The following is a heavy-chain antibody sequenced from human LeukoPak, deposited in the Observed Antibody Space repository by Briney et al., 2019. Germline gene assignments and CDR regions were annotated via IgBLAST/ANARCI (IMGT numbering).Heavy chain of an antibody. CDR1: GGTFSSYA. J-gene: IGHJ3*02. V-gene: IGHV1-69*06. D-gene: IGHD3-16*02. CDR3: ATSKTHWGSYRFDAFDI. CDR2: IIPIFGTA. Sequence: ASAKVSCKASGGTFSSYAISWVRQAPGQGLEWIGGIIPIFGTANYAQNLQGRVTMTEDTSTDTAYMELSSLRSEDTALYYCATSKTHWGSYRFDAFDIWGQGTMVTVSS.